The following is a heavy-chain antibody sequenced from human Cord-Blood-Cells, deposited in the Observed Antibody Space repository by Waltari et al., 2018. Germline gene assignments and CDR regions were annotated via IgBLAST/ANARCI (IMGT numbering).Heavy chain of an antibody. CDR2: IYPGDSDT. V-gene: IGHV5-51*01. D-gene: IGHD4-4*01. J-gene: IGHJ4*02. CDR1: GYSFTSYW. Sequence: EVQLVQSGAEVKKPGESLKISCKGSGYSFTSYWIGWVRQMPGQGREWMGIIYPGDSDTRYSPSFQGQVTISADKSISTAYLQWSSLKASDTAMYYCARHGKYSNYGGYYFDYWGQGTLVTVSS. CDR3: ARHGKYSNYGGYYFDY.